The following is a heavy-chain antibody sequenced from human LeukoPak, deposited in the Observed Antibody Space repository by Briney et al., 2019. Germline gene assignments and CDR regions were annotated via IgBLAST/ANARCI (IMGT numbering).Heavy chain of an antibody. CDR1: GFTLSAYS. CDR3: ARAFAGAPFDL. J-gene: IGHJ2*01. D-gene: IGHD3-10*01. V-gene: IGHV3-30*04. Sequence: GGSLRLSCAASGFTLSAYSMHWVRQAPGKGLEWAAVVSSIGRQEYYADSVKGRFTISGDDSKNTLYLQMTSLTAEDTGLYYCARAFAGAPFDLWGRGTLVTVSS. CDR2: VSSIGRQE.